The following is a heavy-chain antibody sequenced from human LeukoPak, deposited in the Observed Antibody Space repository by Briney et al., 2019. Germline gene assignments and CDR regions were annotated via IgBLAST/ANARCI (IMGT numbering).Heavy chain of an antibody. Sequence: GGSLRLSCAASGFTFSSYGMHWVRQAPGKGLEWVAFIRYDGSNKYYADSVKGRFTISRDNSKNTLYLQMNSLRAEDTAVYYCAKDPLAGSYHPYYFDYWGQGTLVTVSS. V-gene: IGHV3-30*02. CDR1: GFTFSSYG. CDR3: AKDPLAGSYHPYYFDY. D-gene: IGHD3-16*02. J-gene: IGHJ4*02. CDR2: IRYDGSNK.